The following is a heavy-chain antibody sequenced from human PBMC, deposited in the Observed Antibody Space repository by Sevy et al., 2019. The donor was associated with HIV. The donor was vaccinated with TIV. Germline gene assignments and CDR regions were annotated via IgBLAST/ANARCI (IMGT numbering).Heavy chain of an antibody. CDR3: ARESLAVAGIGYYFDY. Sequence: GGSLRLSCAASGFTYSSYGMHWVRQAPGKGLEWMAVIWYDGSNKEYADSVKGRFTISRDNSKNMLYVQMNSLRAEDTAVYCSARESLAVAGIGYYFDYWGQGTLVTVSS. V-gene: IGHV3-33*01. D-gene: IGHD6-19*01. CDR1: GFTYSSYG. J-gene: IGHJ4*02. CDR2: IWYDGSNK.